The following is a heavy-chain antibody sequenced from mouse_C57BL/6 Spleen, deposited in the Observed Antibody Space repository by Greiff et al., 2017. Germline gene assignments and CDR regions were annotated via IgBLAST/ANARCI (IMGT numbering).Heavy chain of an antibody. V-gene: IGHV5-17*01. CDR2: ISSGSSAI. J-gene: IGHJ4*01. Sequence: EVKLMESGGGLVKPGGSLKLSCAASGFTFSDYGMHWVRQAPEKGLEWVAYISSGSSAIYYADTVKGRFTISRDNAKNTLFLQMTSLRSDDTAMYYCARPYDYYAMDYWGQGTSVTVSS. CDR1: GFTFSDYG. CDR3: ARPYDYYAMDY.